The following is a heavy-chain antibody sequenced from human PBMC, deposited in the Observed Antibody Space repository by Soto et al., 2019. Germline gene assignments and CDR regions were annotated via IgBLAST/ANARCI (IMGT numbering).Heavy chain of an antibody. V-gene: IGHV3-7*01. CDR2: IKQDGSEK. CDR3: ARATIQYDFWSAYIFTPPPLIYGMDV. Sequence: GGSLRLSCAASGFTFSSYWMSWVRQAPGKGLEWVANIKQDGSEKYYVDSVKGRFTISRDNAKNSLYLQMNSLRAEDTAVYYCARATIQYDFWSAYIFTPPPLIYGMDVWGQGTMVTVSS. J-gene: IGHJ6*02. CDR1: GFTFSSYW. D-gene: IGHD3-3*01.